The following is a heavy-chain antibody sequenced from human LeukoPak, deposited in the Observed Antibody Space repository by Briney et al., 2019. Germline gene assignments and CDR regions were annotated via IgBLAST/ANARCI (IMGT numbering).Heavy chain of an antibody. D-gene: IGHD2-15*01. CDR1: GFTFSSYA. V-gene: IGHV3-30*04. J-gene: IGHJ6*03. CDR3: ARDNNCSGGSCYMGYYYYYMDV. Sequence: GGSLRLSCAASGFTFSSYAMHWVRQAPGKVLEWVAVISYDGTNKYYADSVKGRFTISGDNAKNSLYLQMNSLRAEDTAVYYCARDNNCSGGSCYMGYYYYYMDVWGKGTTVTVSS. CDR2: ISYDGTNK.